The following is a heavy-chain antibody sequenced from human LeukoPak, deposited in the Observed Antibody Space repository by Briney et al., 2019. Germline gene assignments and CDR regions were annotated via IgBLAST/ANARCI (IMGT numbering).Heavy chain of an antibody. CDR3: ARDCSGGSCYCAFDI. D-gene: IGHD2-15*01. V-gene: IGHV4-30-4*01. Sequence: PSETLSLTCTVSGASIRSGDYYWSWIRQPPGKGLEWIGYIYDSGSTYYNPSLKSRITISVDTSENRFSLKLSSVTATDTAVYYCARDCSGGSCYCAFDIWGQGTMVTVSS. CDR2: IYDSGST. CDR1: GASIRSGDYY. J-gene: IGHJ3*02.